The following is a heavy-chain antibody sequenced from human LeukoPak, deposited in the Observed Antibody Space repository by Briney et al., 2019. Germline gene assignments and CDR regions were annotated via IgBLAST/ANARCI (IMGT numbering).Heavy chain of an antibody. CDR1: GGSFSGYY. CDR2: INHSGST. V-gene: IGHV4-34*01. J-gene: IGHJ4*02. Sequence: PSETLSLTCAVYGGSFSGYYWSWIRQPPGKGLEWIGEINHSGSTNYNPSLKSRVTISVDTSKNQSSLKLSSVTAADTAVYYCARGLPDTRYYFDYWGQGTLVTVSS. CDR3: ARGLPDTRYYFDY.